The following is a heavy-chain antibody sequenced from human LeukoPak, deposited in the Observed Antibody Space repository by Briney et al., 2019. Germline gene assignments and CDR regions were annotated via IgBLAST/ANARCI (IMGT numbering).Heavy chain of an antibody. J-gene: IGHJ5*02. V-gene: IGHV3-33*01. CDR1: GFTFSSYG. CDR3: ARDGRRVAAAGTWFDP. D-gene: IGHD6-13*01. CDR2: IWYDGSNK. Sequence: GGPLRLSCAASGFTFSSYGMHWVRQAPGKGLEWVAVIWYDGSNKYYADSVKGRFTISRDNSKNTLYLLMNSLRAEDTAVYYCARDGRRVAAAGTWFDPRGQGTLVTVSS.